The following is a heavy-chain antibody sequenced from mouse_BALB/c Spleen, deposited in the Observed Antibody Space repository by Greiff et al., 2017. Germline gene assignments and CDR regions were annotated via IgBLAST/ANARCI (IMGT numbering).Heavy chain of an antibody. Sequence: EVQLVESGGDLVKPGGSLKLSCAASGFTFSSYGMSWVRQTPDKRLEWVATISSGGSYTYYPDSVKGRFTISRDNAKNTLYLQMSSLKSEDTAMYYCARHPLTGDWYFDVWGAGTTVTVSS. CDR1: GFTFSSYG. D-gene: IGHD4-1*01. CDR2: ISSGGSYT. J-gene: IGHJ1*01. CDR3: ARHPLTGDWYFDV. V-gene: IGHV5-6*01.